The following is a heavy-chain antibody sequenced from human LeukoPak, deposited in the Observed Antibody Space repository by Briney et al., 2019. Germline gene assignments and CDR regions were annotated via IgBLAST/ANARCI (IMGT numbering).Heavy chain of an antibody. J-gene: IGHJ5*02. CDR3: ATCIAVAGTNWFDP. V-gene: IGHV4-59*08. D-gene: IGHD6-19*01. CDR2: IYYSGST. Sequence: PSEALSLTCTVSGGSISSYYWSWIRQPPGKGLEWIGYIYYSGSTNYNPSLKSRVTVSVDTSKNQFSLKLSSVTAADTAVYYCATCIAVAGTNWFDPWGQGTLVTVSS. CDR1: GGSISSYY.